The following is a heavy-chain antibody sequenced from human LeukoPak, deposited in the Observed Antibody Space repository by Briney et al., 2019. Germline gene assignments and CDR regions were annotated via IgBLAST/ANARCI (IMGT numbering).Heavy chain of an antibody. V-gene: IGHV3-21*01. CDR3: AIGGYSSSWYADY. CDR2: ISSSSSYI. D-gene: IGHD6-13*01. CDR1: GFTFSSYS. Sequence: PGGSLRLFCAASGFTFSSYSMNWVRQAPAKGLEWVSSISSSSSYIYYADSVKGRFTISRDNAKNSLYLQMNSLRAEDTAVYYCAIGGYSSSWYADYWGQGTLVTVSS. J-gene: IGHJ4*02.